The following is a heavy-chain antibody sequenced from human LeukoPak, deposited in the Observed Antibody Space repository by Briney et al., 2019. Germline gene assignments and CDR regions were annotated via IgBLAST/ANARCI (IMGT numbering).Heavy chain of an antibody. CDR3: SRGVVTTSGYLDF. D-gene: IGHD2-21*02. V-gene: IGHV1-46*01. J-gene: IGHJ4*02. CDR2: INPSGGST. CDR1: GYTFTNYY. Sequence: ASVKVSCKASGYTFTNYYMHWVRQAPRQGLEWMGIINPSGGSTKYAQTFQGRVTMTTDPSTNTVYMDLSSLRSEDTAVYYCSRGVVTTSGYLDFWGQGTVVTVSS.